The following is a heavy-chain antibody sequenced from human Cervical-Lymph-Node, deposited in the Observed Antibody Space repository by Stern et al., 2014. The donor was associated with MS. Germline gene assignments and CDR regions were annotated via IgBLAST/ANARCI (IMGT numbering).Heavy chain of an antibody. CDR2: MNPNSGST. D-gene: IGHD1-1*01. CDR1: GYGFTNYD. Sequence: QVQLGQSGAEVKKPGTSVKVSCKASGYGFTNYDIHWLRQATGQGLEWMGWMNPNSGSTGYAQKFQGRITVTGDTSTDTASMELTSLTSGDTAIYYCARKKGLDTYNYLHPWGQGTLVTVSS. V-gene: IGHV1-8*01. J-gene: IGHJ5*02. CDR3: ARKKGLDTYNYLHP.